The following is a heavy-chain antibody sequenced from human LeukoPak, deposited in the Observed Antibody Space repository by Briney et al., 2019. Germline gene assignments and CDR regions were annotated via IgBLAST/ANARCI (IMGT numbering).Heavy chain of an antibody. Sequence: ASVKVSCKASGYNFAGYAMHWVRQAPGQSLEWMGRVNGGDGNTKYSQNFQGRITITRDTSASTGYMELSSLTSEDTAVYYCARDIRITIFGVVTIAGYYYYGMDVWGQGTTVTVSS. V-gene: IGHV1-3*01. CDR2: VNGGDGNT. D-gene: IGHD3-3*01. J-gene: IGHJ6*02. CDR1: GYNFAGYA. CDR3: ARDIRITIFGVVTIAGYYYYGMDV.